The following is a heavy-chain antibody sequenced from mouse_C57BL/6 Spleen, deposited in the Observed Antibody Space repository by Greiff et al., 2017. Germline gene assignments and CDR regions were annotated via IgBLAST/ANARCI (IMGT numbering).Heavy chain of an antibody. CDR2: IDPSDSYT. CDR3: APQLGEDAMDY. J-gene: IGHJ4*01. V-gene: IGHV1-50*01. D-gene: IGHD4-1*02. Sequence: QVQLQQSGAELVKPGASVKLSCKASGYTFTSYWMQWVKQRPGQGLEWIGEIDPSDSYTNYNQKFKGKATLTVDTSSSTAYMQLSSLTSEDSAVYYCAPQLGEDAMDYWGQGTSVTVSS. CDR1: GYTFTSYW.